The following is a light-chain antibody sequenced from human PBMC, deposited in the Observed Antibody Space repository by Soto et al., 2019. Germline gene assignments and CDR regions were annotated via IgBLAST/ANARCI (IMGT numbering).Light chain of an antibody. J-gene: IGKJ3*01. CDR2: DAS. Sequence: DIQMTQSPSTLSASVGDRVTITCRASQSISRSLAWYQQKPGKAPNLLIYDASSLEGGVPSRFSGSGFGTEFTLTITNLQPADFATYYGQQYSDFLISFGPGTTVDCK. CDR3: QQYSDFLIS. CDR1: QSISRS. V-gene: IGKV1-5*01.